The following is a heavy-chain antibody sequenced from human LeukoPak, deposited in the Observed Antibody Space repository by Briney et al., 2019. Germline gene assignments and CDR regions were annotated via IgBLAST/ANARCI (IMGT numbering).Heavy chain of an antibody. Sequence: PSETLSLTCTVSGGSISSGSYYWSWIRQPAGKGLEWIGRIYTSGSTNYNPSLKSRVTISVDTSKNQFSLKLSSVTAADTAVYYCAREGSTVTLYCYYYMDVWGKGTTVTISS. J-gene: IGHJ6*03. CDR3: AREGSTVTLYCYYYMDV. V-gene: IGHV4-61*02. CDR2: IYTSGST. D-gene: IGHD4-17*01. CDR1: GGSISSGSYY.